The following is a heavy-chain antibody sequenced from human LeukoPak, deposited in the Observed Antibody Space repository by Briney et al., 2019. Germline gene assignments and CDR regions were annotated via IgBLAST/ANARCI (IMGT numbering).Heavy chain of an antibody. J-gene: IGHJ4*02. V-gene: IGHV3-23*01. Sequence: GESLRLSCATSGFTFKNYAMAWVRQAPGKGLEWVSGLSDSGAATFNADSVKGRFTISRDNSNNTLYLRLNSLRAEDTAIYFCAKDRWYDGESGYFDHWGRGTLVTVSA. CDR2: LSDSGAAT. CDR1: GFTFKNYA. CDR3: AKDRWYDGESGYFDH. D-gene: IGHD3-10*01.